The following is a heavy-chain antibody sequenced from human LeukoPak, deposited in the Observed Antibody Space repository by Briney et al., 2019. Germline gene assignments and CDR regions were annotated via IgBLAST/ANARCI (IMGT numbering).Heavy chain of an antibody. CDR3: ARDLYRDSLPVSWFDP. CDR1: GYTFTSYG. J-gene: IGHJ5*02. Sequence: ASVKVSCKASGYTFTSYGISWVRQAPGQGLEWMGWISDYNGNTNYAQKLQGRVTMTTDTSTSTAYMELRSLRSDDAAVYYCARDLYRDSLPVSWFDPWGQGTLVTVSS. CDR2: ISDYNGNT. D-gene: IGHD4-11*01. V-gene: IGHV1-18*01.